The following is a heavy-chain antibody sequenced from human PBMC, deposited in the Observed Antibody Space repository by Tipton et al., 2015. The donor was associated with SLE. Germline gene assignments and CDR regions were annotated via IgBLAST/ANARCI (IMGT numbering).Heavy chain of an antibody. V-gene: IGHV4-30-2*01. D-gene: IGHD3-22*01. CDR3: ARDHGGVVISDAFDI. Sequence: TLSLTCAVYGGPFSGYSWSWIRQPPGKGLEWIGYIYHSGSTYYNPSLKSRVTISVDTSKNQFSLKLSSVTAADTAVYYCARDHGGVVISDAFDIWGQGTMVTVSS. CDR2: IYHSGST. CDR1: GGPFSGYS. J-gene: IGHJ3*02.